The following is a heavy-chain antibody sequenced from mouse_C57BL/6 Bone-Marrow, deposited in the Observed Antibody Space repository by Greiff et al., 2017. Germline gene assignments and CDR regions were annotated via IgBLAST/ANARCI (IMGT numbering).Heavy chain of an antibody. Sequence: QVQLKQSGAELARPGASVKMSCKASGYTFTSYTMHWVKQRPGQGLEWIGYINPSSGYTKYNQKFKDKATLTADKSSSTAYMQLGSLTSEDSAVYYCAREGLPAMDYWGQGTSVTVSS. D-gene: IGHD5-5*01. CDR2: INPSSGYT. CDR1: GYTFTSYT. CDR3: AREGLPAMDY. V-gene: IGHV1-4*01. J-gene: IGHJ4*01.